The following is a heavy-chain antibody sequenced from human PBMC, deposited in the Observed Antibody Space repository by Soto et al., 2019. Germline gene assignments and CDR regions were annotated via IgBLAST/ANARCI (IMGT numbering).Heavy chain of an antibody. CDR2: IYPGDSDT. J-gene: IGHJ3*02. CDR1: GYSFTSYW. V-gene: IGHV5-51*01. Sequence: GESLKISCKGSGYSFTSYWIGWVRQMPGKGLEWMGIIYPGDSDTRYSPSFQGQVTISRDNSKNTLYLQMNSLRAEDTAVYYCAKDRLGLRYGIPRNAFDIWGQGTMVTVSS. CDR3: AKDRLGLRYGIPRNAFDI. D-gene: IGHD5-12*01.